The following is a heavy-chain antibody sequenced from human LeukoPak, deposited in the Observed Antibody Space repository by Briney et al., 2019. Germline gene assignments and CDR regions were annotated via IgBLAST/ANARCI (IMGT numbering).Heavy chain of an antibody. CDR2: IYSGGST. J-gene: IGHJ4*02. V-gene: IGHV3-53*05. CDR1: GFTVSSNY. D-gene: IGHD6-13*01. Sequence: PGGSLRLSCAASGFTVSSNYMSWVRQAPGKGLEWVSVIYSGGSTYYADSVKGRFTISRDNAKNSLYLQMNSLRAEDTALYYCAKDGGVSGIAAAGPFDYWGQGTLVTVSS. CDR3: AKDGGVSGIAAAGPFDY.